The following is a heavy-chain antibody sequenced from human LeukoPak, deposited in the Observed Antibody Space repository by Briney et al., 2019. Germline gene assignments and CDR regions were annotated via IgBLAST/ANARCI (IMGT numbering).Heavy chain of an antibody. Sequence: GGSLRLSCAASGFTFSNYAMSWVRQAPGKGLEWVSAISGGGPTYYADSVKGRFTISRDNSKNTLYLQMNSLRAEDAAVYFCAKNSGYSWQYFFDYWGQGTTVTVSS. V-gene: IGHV3-23*01. CDR2: ISGGGPT. CDR3: AKNSGYSWQYFFDY. J-gene: IGHJ4*03. D-gene: IGHD6-25*01. CDR1: GFTFSNYA.